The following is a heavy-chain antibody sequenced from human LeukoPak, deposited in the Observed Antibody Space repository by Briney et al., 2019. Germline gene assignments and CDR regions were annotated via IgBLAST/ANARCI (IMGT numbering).Heavy chain of an antibody. CDR1: GFTFSSYG. CDR3: ARTYYDSSGYYY. V-gene: IGHV3-30*02. Sequence: GGSLRLSCAASGFTFSSYGMHWVRQAPGKGLEWVAFIRYDGSNKYYADSVKGRFTISRDNSKNTLYLQMNSLRAEDTAVYYCARTYYDSSGYYYWGQGTLVTVSS. CDR2: IRYDGSNK. J-gene: IGHJ4*02. D-gene: IGHD3-22*01.